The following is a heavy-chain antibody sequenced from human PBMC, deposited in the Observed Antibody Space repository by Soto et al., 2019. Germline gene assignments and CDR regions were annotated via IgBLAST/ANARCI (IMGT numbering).Heavy chain of an antibody. J-gene: IGHJ3*02. CDR1: GFTFSDYY. CDR3: ARVLSSNGAFDI. CDR2: ISSSSSYT. D-gene: IGHD2-8*01. V-gene: IGHV3-11*06. Sequence: NPGGSLRLSCAASGFTFSDYYMSWIRQAPGKGLEWVSCISSSSSYTNYADSVKGRFTISRDNAKNSLYLQMNSLRAEDTAVYYCARVLSSNGAFDIWGQGTMVTVSS.